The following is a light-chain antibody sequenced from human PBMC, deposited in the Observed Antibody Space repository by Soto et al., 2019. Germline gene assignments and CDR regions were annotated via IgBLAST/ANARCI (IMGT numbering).Light chain of an antibody. Sequence: DIVMTQSPLSLPVTPGEPASISCRSSQSLLHSSGYNYLDRYVQKPGQSPQLLISLGSNRASGVPDRFSGSGSGTDFTLKISRVEAEDVGVYYCMQAIQIPLTFGGGTKVEIK. CDR3: MQAIQIPLT. CDR2: LGS. CDR1: QSLLHSSGYNY. J-gene: IGKJ4*01. V-gene: IGKV2-28*01.